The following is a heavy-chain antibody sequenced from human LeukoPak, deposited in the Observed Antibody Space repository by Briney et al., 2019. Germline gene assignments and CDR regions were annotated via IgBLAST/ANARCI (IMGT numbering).Heavy chain of an antibody. D-gene: IGHD6-19*01. CDR3: ARGGNSSGWYHFDY. CDR2: INTNTGNP. V-gene: IGHV7-4-1*02. CDR1: GYTFTSYA. Sequence: GASVKVSCKASGYTFTSYAMNWVRQAPGQGLEWMGWINTNTGNPTYAQGFTGRFVFSLDTSVSTAYLQISSLKAEDTAVYYCARGGNSSGWYHFDYWGQGTLVTVSS. J-gene: IGHJ4*02.